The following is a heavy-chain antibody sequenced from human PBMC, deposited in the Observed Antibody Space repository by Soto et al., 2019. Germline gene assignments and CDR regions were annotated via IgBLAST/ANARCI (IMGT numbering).Heavy chain of an antibody. CDR1: GFTFSSYG. CDR3: ARDGLTYYYMDV. CDR2: IWYDGSNK. Sequence: QLGGSLRLSCAASGFTFSSYGMHWVRQAPGKGLEWVAVIWYDGSNKYYADSVKGRFTISRDNSKNTLYLQMNSLRAEDTAVYYCARDGLTYYYMDVWGKGTTVTVSS. V-gene: IGHV3-33*01. J-gene: IGHJ6*03. D-gene: IGHD3-9*01.